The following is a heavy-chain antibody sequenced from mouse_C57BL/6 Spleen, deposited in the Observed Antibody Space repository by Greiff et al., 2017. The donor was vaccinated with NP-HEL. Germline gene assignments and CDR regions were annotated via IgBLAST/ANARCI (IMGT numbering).Heavy chain of an antibody. CDR1: GYSIPSGYY. CDR3: ARDRAGGDAMDY. CDR2: ISYDGSN. V-gene: IGHV3-6*01. D-gene: IGHD3-3*01. J-gene: IGHJ4*01. Sequence: VQLQQSGPGLVKPSQSLSLTCSVTGYSIPSGYYWNWIRQFPGNKLEWMGYISYDGSNNYNPSLKNRITITRDTSKNQFFLKLNSVTTEDTATYYCARDRAGGDAMDYWGQGTSVTVSS.